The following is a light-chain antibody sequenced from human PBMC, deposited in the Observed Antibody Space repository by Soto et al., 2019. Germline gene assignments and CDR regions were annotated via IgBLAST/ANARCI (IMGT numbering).Light chain of an antibody. Sequence: EIVLTQSPATLSLSPGERATLSCRAGQGISSYLAWYQQKPGRAPRLLIYDASNRATGIPARFSGSGSGTDFTLTISSLEPEDFAVYYCQQRSSWPITFGQGTRLEIK. V-gene: IGKV3-11*01. CDR3: QQRSSWPIT. CDR1: QGISSY. J-gene: IGKJ5*01. CDR2: DAS.